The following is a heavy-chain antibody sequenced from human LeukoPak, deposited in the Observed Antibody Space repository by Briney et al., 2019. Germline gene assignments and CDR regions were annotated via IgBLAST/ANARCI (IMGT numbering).Heavy chain of an antibody. CDR1: GFSFSSYW. V-gene: IGHV3-7*01. CDR3: ERIVRGIVMPQNAFDI. J-gene: IGHJ3*02. Sequence: GGSLRLSCAASGFSFSSYWMSWVRQAPGKGLEWVANIKQDGSEKYYVDSVKGRFTISRDNAKNSLYLQMNILRAEDTAVYYCERIVRGIVMPQNAFDIWGQGTMVTVSS. D-gene: IGHD3-22*01. CDR2: IKQDGSEK.